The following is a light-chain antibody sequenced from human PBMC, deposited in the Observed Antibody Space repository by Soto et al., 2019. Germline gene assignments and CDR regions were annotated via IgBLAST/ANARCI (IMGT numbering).Light chain of an antibody. V-gene: IGKV1-9*01. CDR1: QNIESY. Sequence: DIQLTQSRSSLSASVGDRVTITCRAGQNIESYFNWFQQKSGKAPQLLIYAGSSLQSVVPSRFSGSGSGTEFTLTISSLQPEDFATYYCQQLNSYPPWTFGQGTKVDIK. J-gene: IGKJ1*01. CDR2: AGS. CDR3: QQLNSYPPWT.